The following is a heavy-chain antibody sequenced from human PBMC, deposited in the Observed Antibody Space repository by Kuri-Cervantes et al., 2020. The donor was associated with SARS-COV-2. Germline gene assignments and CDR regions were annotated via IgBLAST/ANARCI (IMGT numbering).Heavy chain of an antibody. V-gene: IGHV4-34*01. CDR3: ARGREGVVPATILGLGYFLYFSMDA. D-gene: IGHD2-2*01. CDR1: GGSFSGYY. J-gene: IGHJ6*03. CDR2: INHSGST. Sequence: SETLSLTCAVFGGSFSGYYWSWIRQSPGKGLEWIGKINHSGSTNYNPSLSSRVTISVDMSKNQFSLRLSSVTAADTAMYYCARGREGVVPATILGLGYFLYFSMDAWGKGTSVTVSS.